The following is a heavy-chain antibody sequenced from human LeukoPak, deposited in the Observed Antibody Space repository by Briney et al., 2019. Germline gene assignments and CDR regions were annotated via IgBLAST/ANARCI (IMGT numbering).Heavy chain of an antibody. CDR1: GFTFDDYA. CDR2: ISWNSGSI. D-gene: IGHD3-22*01. J-gene: IGHJ4*02. Sequence: GGSLRLSCAASGFTFDDYAMHWVRQAPGKGLEWVSGISWNSGSIGYADSVKGRFTISRDNAKNTLYLQMNSLRAEDTAVYYCARDQRELYYDSSGDFDYWGQGTLVTVSS. CDR3: ARDQRELYYDSSGDFDY. V-gene: IGHV3-9*01.